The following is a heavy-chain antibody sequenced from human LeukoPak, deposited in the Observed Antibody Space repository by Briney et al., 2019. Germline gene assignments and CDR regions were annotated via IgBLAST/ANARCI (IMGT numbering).Heavy chain of an antibody. CDR3: ARDQFSGGAFDI. V-gene: IGHV3-66*01. D-gene: IGHD3-10*01. CDR2: IYSGGSS. J-gene: IGHJ3*02. CDR1: GFTVSSNY. Sequence: GGSLRLSCAASGFTVSSNYMSWVRQAPGKGLEWVSVIYSGGSSYCADSVKGRFTISRDNSKNTLYLQMNSLRAEDTAVYYCARDQFSGGAFDIWGQGTMVTVSS.